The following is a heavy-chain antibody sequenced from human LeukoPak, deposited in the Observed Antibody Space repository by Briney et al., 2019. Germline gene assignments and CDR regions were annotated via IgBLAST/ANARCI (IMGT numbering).Heavy chain of an antibody. CDR1: GFTFSSFG. V-gene: IGHV3-23*01. D-gene: IGHD3-16*01. Sequence: GGSLRLSCAASGFTFSSFGMSWVRQAPGKGLEWVSAISSTGGTAYYADSVKGRFTISRDNSKNTLYLQMGSLRAEDMAVYYCARVGDLDAFDIWGQGTMVTVSS. CDR3: ARVGDLDAFDI. J-gene: IGHJ3*02. CDR2: ISSTGGTA.